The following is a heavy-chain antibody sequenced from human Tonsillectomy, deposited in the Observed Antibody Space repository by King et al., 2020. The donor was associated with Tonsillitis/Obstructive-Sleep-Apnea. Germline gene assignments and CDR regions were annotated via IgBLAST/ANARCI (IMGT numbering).Heavy chain of an antibody. V-gene: IGHV4-61*01. Sequence: VQLQESGPGLVKPSETLSLTCTVSGGSVSSGSYYWSWLRQPPGKGLEWIGYIYYSGSTNYNPSLKSRVTISVDTSKNQFSLKLSSVTAADTAVYYCSRAWDHNNYFYNMDVWGKGTTVTVSS. J-gene: IGHJ6*03. CDR3: SRAWDHNNYFYNMDV. CDR1: GGSVSSGSYY. CDR2: IYYSGST. D-gene: IGHD1-26*01.